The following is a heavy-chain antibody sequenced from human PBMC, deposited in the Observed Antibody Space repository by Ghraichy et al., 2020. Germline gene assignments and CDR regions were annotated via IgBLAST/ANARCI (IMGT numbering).Heavy chain of an antibody. V-gene: IGHV3-48*02. CDR1: GFTLSSDS. J-gene: IGHJ6*02. CDR2: ITSSSRFT. CDR3: ARGFSVVRFFYYDGMDV. D-gene: IGHD2-21*01. Sequence: GGSLRLSCVGSGFTLSSDSMNWVRQSPGKGLEWVSYITSSSRFTSYADSVKGRFTISRDNAHNSLYLQMNSLRDEDTAVYFCARGFSVVRFFYYDGMDVWGQGTTVTVSS.